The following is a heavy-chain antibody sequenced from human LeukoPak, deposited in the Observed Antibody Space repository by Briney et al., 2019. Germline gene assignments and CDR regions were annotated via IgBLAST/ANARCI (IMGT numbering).Heavy chain of an antibody. CDR3: ARKQSRYFWFDP. CDR1: GGSFSGYY. Sequence: SETLSLTCAVYGGSFSGYYWSWIRQPPGKGLEWIGEINHSGSTNYNPSLKSRVTISVDTSKNQFPLKLSSVTAADTAVYYCARKQSRYFWFDPWGQGTLVTVSS. D-gene: IGHD3-9*01. J-gene: IGHJ5*02. V-gene: IGHV4-34*01. CDR2: INHSGST.